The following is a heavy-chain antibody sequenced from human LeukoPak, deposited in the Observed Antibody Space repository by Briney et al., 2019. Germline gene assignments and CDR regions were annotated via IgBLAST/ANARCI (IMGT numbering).Heavy chain of an antibody. J-gene: IGHJ4*02. Sequence: GASVKVSCKASGGTFSSYAISWVRQAPGQGLEWMGGIIPIFGTANYAQKFQGRVTITADKSTSTAYMELGSLRSEDTAVYYCARDVYDSSGYYFPGWGQGTLVTVSS. CDR3: ARDVYDSSGYYFPG. V-gene: IGHV1-69*06. CDR1: GGTFSSYA. D-gene: IGHD3-22*01. CDR2: IIPIFGTA.